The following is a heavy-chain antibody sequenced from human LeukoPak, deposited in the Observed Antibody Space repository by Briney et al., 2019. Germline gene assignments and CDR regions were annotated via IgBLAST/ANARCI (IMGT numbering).Heavy chain of an antibody. CDR2: IYSSGST. CDR1: GVSISSGSNY. J-gene: IGHJ3*02. D-gene: IGHD3-10*01. Sequence: SETLSLTCRASGVSISSGSNYWGWIRQPPGKTLEWIGSIYSSGSTYYNSSLKSRVIILIDTAKNHFSLNLSSVTAADTAVYYCARSDGYGLVGIWGQGTMVTVSS. V-gene: IGHV4-39*07. CDR3: ARSDGYGLVGI.